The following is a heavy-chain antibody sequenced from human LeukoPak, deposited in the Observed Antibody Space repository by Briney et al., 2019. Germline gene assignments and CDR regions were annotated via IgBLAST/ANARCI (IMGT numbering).Heavy chain of an antibody. J-gene: IGHJ6*03. V-gene: IGHV4-34*01. CDR2: INHSGST. CDR3: ARGARFFTGGGVSYYYYYYMDV. CDR1: GGSFSGYY. Sequence: SETLSLTCAVYGGSFSGYYWSWIRQPPGKGLEWIGEINHSGSTNYNPSLKSRVTISVDTSKNQFSLKLSSVTAADTAVYYCARGARFFTGGGVSYYYYYYMDVWGKGTTVTVSS. D-gene: IGHD3-16*01.